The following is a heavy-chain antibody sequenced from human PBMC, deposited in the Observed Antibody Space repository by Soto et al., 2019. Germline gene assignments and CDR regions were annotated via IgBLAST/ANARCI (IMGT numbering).Heavy chain of an antibody. CDR1: GFTFSNFG. Sequence: GSLRLSCEASGFTFSNFGIHWVRQAPGKGLEWLAVVSYDEVNKFYADSVRGRFTISRDNSKDTAYLQINSLRPDDTAMYFCAKVMTEYSGVAIDYWGQGTLVTVSS. D-gene: IGHD6-6*01. V-gene: IGHV3-30*18. CDR2: VSYDEVNK. CDR3: AKVMTEYSGVAIDY. J-gene: IGHJ4*02.